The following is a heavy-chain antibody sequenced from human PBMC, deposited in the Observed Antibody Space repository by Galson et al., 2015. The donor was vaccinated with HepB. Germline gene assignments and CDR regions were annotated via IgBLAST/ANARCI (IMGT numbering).Heavy chain of an antibody. J-gene: IGHJ6*03. CDR2: IGHDGTYR. V-gene: IGHV3-33*01. CDR3: ARDRGRGNYMDV. Sequence: SLRLSCAASGFSFMTYCMHWIRQAPGKGLEWVALIGHDGTYRVYGDSVKGRFTISRDNSKKTLYLELNSLRAGDTAVYYCARDRGRGNYMDVWGTGTTVTVSS. CDR1: GFSFMTYC. D-gene: IGHD2-15*01.